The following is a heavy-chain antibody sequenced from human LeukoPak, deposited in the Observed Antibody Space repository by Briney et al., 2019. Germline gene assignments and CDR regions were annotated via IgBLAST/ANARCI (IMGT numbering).Heavy chain of an antibody. CDR1: GFTFTNYA. CDR3: ARDQEGSGSYYTFDY. Sequence: GGSLRLSCAASGFTFTNYAMNWVRQAPGKGLEWVSSISSSSSYIYYADSVKGRFTISRDNAKNSLYLQMNSLRAEDTAVYYCARDQEGSGSYYTFDYWGQGTLVTVSS. V-gene: IGHV3-21*01. J-gene: IGHJ4*02. D-gene: IGHD3-10*01. CDR2: ISSSSSYI.